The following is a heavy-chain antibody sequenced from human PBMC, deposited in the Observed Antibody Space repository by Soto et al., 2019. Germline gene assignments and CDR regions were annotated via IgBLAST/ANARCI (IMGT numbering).Heavy chain of an antibody. CDR1: GGTYSSYT. Sequence: SVKVSCQASGGTYSSYTISWVLQAPGQGLEWMGRIIPILGIANYAQKFQGRVTITADKSTSTAYMELSSLRSEDTAVYYCARAFPIAVAGTHYYYAMDVWGQVTTVTVSS. V-gene: IGHV1-69*02. CDR2: IIPILGIA. D-gene: IGHD6-19*01. CDR3: ARAFPIAVAGTHYYYAMDV. J-gene: IGHJ6*02.